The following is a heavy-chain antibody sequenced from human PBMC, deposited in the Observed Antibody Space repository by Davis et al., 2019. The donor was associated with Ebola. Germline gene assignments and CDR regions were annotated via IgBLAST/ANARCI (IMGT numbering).Heavy chain of an antibody. CDR1: GYTFTNYY. V-gene: IGHV1-46*01. CDR2: INPNDGRT. D-gene: IGHD4-11*01. CDR3: AKDEIYSDFDGLNA. Sequence: AASVKVSCKASGYTFTNYYMHWVRQAPGQGLEWMGMINPNDGRTIYAQKFQGRVTVTRDTSTTTVYMDLSSLRTEDTAMYYCAKDEIYSDFDGLNAWGQGTTVTVSS. J-gene: IGHJ6*02.